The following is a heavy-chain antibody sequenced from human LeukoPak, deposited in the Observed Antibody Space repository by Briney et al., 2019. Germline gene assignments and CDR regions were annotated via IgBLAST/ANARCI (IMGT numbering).Heavy chain of an antibody. CDR3: ARDIVGATSWFDP. D-gene: IGHD1-26*01. CDR2: IKQDGSEK. Sequence: PGGSLRLSCAASGFTFSSYWMSWVRQAPGKGLEWVANIKQDGSEKYYVDSVKGRFTISRDNAKNSLYLQMNSLRAEDTAVYYCARDIVGATSWFDPWGQGTLVTVSS. J-gene: IGHJ5*02. V-gene: IGHV3-7*01. CDR1: GFTFSSYW.